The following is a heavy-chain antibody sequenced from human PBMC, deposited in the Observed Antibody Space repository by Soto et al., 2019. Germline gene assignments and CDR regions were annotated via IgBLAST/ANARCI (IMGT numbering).Heavy chain of an antibody. CDR2: MNPNSGNT. J-gene: IGHJ4*02. D-gene: IGHD4-17*01. Sequence: QVQLVQSGAEVKKPGASVKVSCKASGYTFTSYDINWVRQATGQGLERMGWMNPNSGNTGYAQKFQGRVTMTRNTSINTAHIELSSLRSEGPAVYYCARTIYVDNVDYLGQGTLVTVST. CDR3: ARTIYVDNVDY. V-gene: IGHV1-8*01. CDR1: GYTFTSYD.